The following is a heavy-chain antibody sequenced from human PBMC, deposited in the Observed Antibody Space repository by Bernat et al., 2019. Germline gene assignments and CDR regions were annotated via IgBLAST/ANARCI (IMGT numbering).Heavy chain of an antibody. Sequence: EVLLLESGGGMVQPGGSLRLSCAASGFTFSSFAMSWVRQAPGKGLEWVSIIGTDAVTTYYADSVKGRFTISRDNSKNTLYLQMNSLRAEDTAVYYCAKDLKPIQDTKYYYYYGMDVWGQGTTVTVSS. D-gene: IGHD2-15*01. V-gene: IGHV3-23*01. J-gene: IGHJ6*02. CDR3: AKDLKPIQDTKYYYYYGMDV. CDR1: GFTFSSFA. CDR2: IGTDAVTT.